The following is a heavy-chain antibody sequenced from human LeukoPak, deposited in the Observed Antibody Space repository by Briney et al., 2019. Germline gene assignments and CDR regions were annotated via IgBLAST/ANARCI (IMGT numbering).Heavy chain of an antibody. V-gene: IGHV4-34*01. CDR2: INHSGST. D-gene: IGHD3-22*01. CDR3: ARDTYDSSGYSFDY. CDR1: GGSFSGYY. Sequence: PSETLSLTCAVYGGSFSGYYWSWLRQPPGKGLEWIGEINHSGSTNYNPSLKSRVTISVDTSKNQFSLKLSSVTAADTAVYYCARDTYDSSGYSFDYWDQGTLVTVSS. J-gene: IGHJ4*02.